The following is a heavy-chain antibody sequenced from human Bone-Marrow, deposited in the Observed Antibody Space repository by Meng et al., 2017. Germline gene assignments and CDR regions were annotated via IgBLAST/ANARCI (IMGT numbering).Heavy chain of an antibody. D-gene: IGHD6-13*01. J-gene: IGHJ3*02. V-gene: IGHV3-21*01. CDR1: GFTFSSYE. CDR3: ARDSSRPENAFDI. Sequence: GESLKISCTASGFTFSSYEMNWVRQAPGKGLEWVSSISSSSSYIYYADSVKGRFTISRDNAKNSLYLQMNSLRAEDTAVYYCARDSSRPENAFDIWGQGTMVTVSS. CDR2: ISSSSSYI.